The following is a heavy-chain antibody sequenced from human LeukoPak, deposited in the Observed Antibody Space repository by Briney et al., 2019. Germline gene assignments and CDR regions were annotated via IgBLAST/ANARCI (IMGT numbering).Heavy chain of an antibody. CDR3: ASSHANPH. J-gene: IGHJ4*02. CDR1: GYTFTGYD. CDR2: ISAYNGNT. V-gene: IGHV1-18*04. Sequence: ASVKVSCKASGYTFTGYDINGVRQAPGQGLEWMGWISAYNGNTKYAQKLQGRVTMTTDTSTSTAYMELRSLRSDDTAVYYCASSHANPHWGQGTLVTVSS.